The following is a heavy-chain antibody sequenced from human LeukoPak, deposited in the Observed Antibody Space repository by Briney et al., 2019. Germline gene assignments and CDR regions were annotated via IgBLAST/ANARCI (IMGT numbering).Heavy chain of an antibody. Sequence: SETLSLTCAVSGYSISSSNWWGWIRQPPGKGLEWIGYIYYSGSTNYNPSLKSRVTISVDTSKNQFSLKLSPVTAADTAVYYCARRGYSYGPGYYYYYMDVWGKGTTVTVSS. D-gene: IGHD5-18*01. V-gene: IGHV4-28*01. CDR3: ARRGYSYGPGYYYYYMDV. J-gene: IGHJ6*03. CDR1: GYSISSSNW. CDR2: IYYSGST.